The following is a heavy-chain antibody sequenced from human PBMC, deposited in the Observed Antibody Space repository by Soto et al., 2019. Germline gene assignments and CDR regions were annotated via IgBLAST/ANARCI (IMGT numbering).Heavy chain of an antibody. CDR3: GRGPSGYDSLLIVVTRRMLNPAFDI. J-gene: IGHJ3*02. Sequence: ASVKVSCKASGYTFANYYIHWVRQAPGQGLEWLGIINAGAGYTIYAQNFQDRVTMTRDTSTSTVYMELRSLKSEDTAVYYCGRGPSGYDSLLIVVTRRMLNPAFDIWG. CDR2: INAGAGYT. V-gene: IGHV1-46*03. CDR1: GYTFANYY. D-gene: IGHD5-12*01.